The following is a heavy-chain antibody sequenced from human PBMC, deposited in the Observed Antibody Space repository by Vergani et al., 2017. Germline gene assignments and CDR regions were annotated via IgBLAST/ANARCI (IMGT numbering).Heavy chain of an antibody. J-gene: IGHJ5*02. CDR2: IYHSGST. CDR1: GYSISSGYY. V-gene: IGHV4-38-2*02. Sequence: QVQLQESGPGLVKPSETLSLTCTVSGYSISSGYYWGWIRQPPGKGLEWIGSIYHSGSTYYNPSLKSRVTISVDTSKNQFSLKLSSVTAADTAVYYCARDSRGYVCGSYEAGFDPWGQGTLVTVSS. D-gene: IGHD3-16*01. CDR3: ARDSRGYVCGSYEAGFDP.